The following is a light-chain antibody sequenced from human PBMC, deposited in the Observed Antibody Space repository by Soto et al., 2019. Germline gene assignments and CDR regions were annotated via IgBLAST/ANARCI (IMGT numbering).Light chain of an antibody. Sequence: QSVLTQPASVSGSPGQSITISCAGSSSDVGGYEYVSWYQQHPGRAPKLIIYDVSNRPSGVSNRFSGAKSGNTASPTISGLQADDEADYYCYSYSTSGIHYVFGDGTKVTVL. CDR1: SSDVGGYEY. V-gene: IGLV2-14*03. CDR3: YSYSTSGIHYV. J-gene: IGLJ1*01. CDR2: DVS.